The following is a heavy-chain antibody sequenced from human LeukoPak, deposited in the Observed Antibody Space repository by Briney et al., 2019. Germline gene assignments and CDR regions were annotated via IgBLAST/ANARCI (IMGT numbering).Heavy chain of an antibody. CDR3: TKDLTPGGADV. Sequence: GGSLRLSCAVSGFTSDDHAMHWVRQASGKGLEWVAGIMWRSGGTGYGDSVKGRFTISRDNAKKSLYLQMNGLRVEDTAFYYCTKDLTPGGADVWGQGTTVTVSS. J-gene: IGHJ6*02. D-gene: IGHD3-10*01. CDR1: GFTSDDHA. V-gene: IGHV3-9*02. CDR2: IMWRSGGT.